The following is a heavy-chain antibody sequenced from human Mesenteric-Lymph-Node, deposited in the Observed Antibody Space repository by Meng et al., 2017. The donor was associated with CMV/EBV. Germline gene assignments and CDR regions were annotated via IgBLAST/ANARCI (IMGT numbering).Heavy chain of an antibody. CDR1: GVTFSSYA. Sequence: KVSCEASGVTFSSYAISWVRQAPGHGLEWMGGIIPIFGTANYAQKFQGRVTITADESTSTAYMELSSLRSEDTAVYYCARVSTWGFDYWGQGTLVTVSS. V-gene: IGHV1-69*01. D-gene: IGHD2-2*01. CDR2: IIPIFGTA. CDR3: ARVSTWGFDY. J-gene: IGHJ4*02.